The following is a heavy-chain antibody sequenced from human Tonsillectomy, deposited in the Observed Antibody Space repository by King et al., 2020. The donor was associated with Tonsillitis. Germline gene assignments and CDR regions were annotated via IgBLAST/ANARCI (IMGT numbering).Heavy chain of an antibody. CDR2: IWYDGSNK. Sequence: VQLVQSGGGVVQHGRSLRLSCAASGFTFSSYGMHWVRQAPGKGLEWVAVIWYDGSNKYYADSVKGRFTISRDNSKNTLYLQMNSLRAEDTAVYYCARDAYYYDSSGYYLDYWGQGTLVTVSS. V-gene: IGHV3-33*01. D-gene: IGHD3-22*01. CDR1: GFTFSSYG. CDR3: ARDAYYYDSSGYYLDY. J-gene: IGHJ4*02.